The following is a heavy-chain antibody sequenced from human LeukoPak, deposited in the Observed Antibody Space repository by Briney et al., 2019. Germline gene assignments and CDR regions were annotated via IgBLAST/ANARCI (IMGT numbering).Heavy chain of an antibody. J-gene: IGHJ3*02. CDR3: ARGVAGLVRGDAFDI. D-gene: IGHD3-10*01. CDR2: INAYNGNT. CDR1: GYTFTSYG. Sequence: ASVKVSCKASGYTFTSYGISWVRQAPGQGLEWMGWINAYNGNTNYAQKLQGRVTMTTDTSTSTAYMELRSLRSDDTAVYYCARGVAGLVRGDAFDIWGQGTMVTVSS. V-gene: IGHV1-18*04.